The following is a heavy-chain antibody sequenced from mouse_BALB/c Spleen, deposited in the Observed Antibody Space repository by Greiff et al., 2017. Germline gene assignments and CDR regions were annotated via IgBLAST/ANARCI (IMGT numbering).Heavy chain of an antibody. Sequence: EVQLQQSGAELVKPGASVKLSCTASGFNIKDTYMHWVKQRPEQGLEWIGRIDPANGNTKYDPKFQGKATITADTSSNTAYLQLSSLTSEDTAVYYCASFGGYHLFAYWGQGTLVTVSA. CDR3: ASFGGYHLFAY. J-gene: IGHJ3*01. D-gene: IGHD2-2*01. V-gene: IGHV14-3*02. CDR1: GFNIKDTY. CDR2: IDPANGNT.